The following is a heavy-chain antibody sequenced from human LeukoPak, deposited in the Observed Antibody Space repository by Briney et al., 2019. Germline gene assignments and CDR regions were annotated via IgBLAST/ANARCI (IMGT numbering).Heavy chain of an antibody. Sequence: PGGSLRLSCAASGFTFSTYGMHWVRQAPGKGLEWVAFIRNVGNNKYYADSVKGRFTISRDNSKNTMYLQMNSLRAEDTAVYYCAKDRDTAMVYYFDYWGQGTLVTVSS. CDR1: GFTFSTYG. CDR2: IRNVGNNK. D-gene: IGHD5-18*01. J-gene: IGHJ4*02. CDR3: AKDRDTAMVYYFDY. V-gene: IGHV3-30*02.